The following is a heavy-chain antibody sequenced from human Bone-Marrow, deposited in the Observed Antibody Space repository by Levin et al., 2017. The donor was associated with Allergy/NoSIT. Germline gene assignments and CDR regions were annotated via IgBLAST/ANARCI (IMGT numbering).Heavy chain of an antibody. V-gene: IGHV4-31*03. J-gene: IGHJ4*02. D-gene: IGHD3-9*01. CDR3: ARLVRYFNGFDS. CDR2: ISYSGST. Sequence: SETLSLTCNVSGGFISSGGYYWSWIRQLPGKGLEWIGYISYSGSTFYNPSLKSRVTVSVDKSTNQFSLDLNSVTTAYTSVYYCARLVRYFNGFDSWGQGSLVTVSS. CDR1: GGFISSGGYY.